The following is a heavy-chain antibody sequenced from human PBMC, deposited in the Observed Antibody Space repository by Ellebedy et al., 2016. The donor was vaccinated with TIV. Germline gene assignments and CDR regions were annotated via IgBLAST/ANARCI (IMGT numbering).Heavy chain of an antibody. CDR3: AREGVFPGRYSFGYYYGMDV. D-gene: IGHD5-18*01. CDR2: ISGSGGST. V-gene: IGHV3-23*01. Sequence: GGSLRLXXAASGFTFSSYAMSWVRQAPGKGLEWVSAISGSGGSTYYADSVKGRFTISRDNSKNTLYLQMNSLRAEDTAVYYCAREGVFPGRYSFGYYYGMDVWGQGTTVTVSS. J-gene: IGHJ6*02. CDR1: GFTFSSYA.